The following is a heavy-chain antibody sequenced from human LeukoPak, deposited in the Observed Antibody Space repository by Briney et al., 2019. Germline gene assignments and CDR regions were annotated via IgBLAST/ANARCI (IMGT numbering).Heavy chain of an antibody. CDR2: IHHSGST. V-gene: IGHV4-31*03. CDR3: ASYGSGSYRFDP. J-gene: IGHJ5*02. D-gene: IGHD3-10*01. CDR1: GGSISSGNYY. Sequence: SETLSLTCTVSGGSISSGNYYWSWLRQHPGKGLEWIGYIHHSGSTYYNPSLKSRVIISVDTSKNQFSLKLNSVTAADTAVYYCASYGSGSYRFDPWGQGTLVTVSS.